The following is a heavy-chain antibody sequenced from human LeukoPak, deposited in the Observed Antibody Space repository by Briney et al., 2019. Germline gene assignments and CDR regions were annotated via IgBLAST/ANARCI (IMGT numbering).Heavy chain of an antibody. CDR1: RFTFSSYS. Sequence: PGGSLRLSCAASRFTFSSYSMNWVRQAPGKGLEWVSSISSSSSYIYYADSVKGRFTISRDNAKSSLYLQMNSLRAEDTAVYYCARVHSRPSPHFDYWGQGTLVTVSS. V-gene: IGHV3-21*01. J-gene: IGHJ4*02. CDR2: ISSSSSYI. CDR3: ARVHSRPSPHFDY. D-gene: IGHD6-6*01.